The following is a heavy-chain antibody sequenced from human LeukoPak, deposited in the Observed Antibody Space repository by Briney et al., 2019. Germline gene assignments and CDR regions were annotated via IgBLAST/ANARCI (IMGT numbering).Heavy chain of an antibody. V-gene: IGHV3-33*01. D-gene: IGHD3-10*01. CDR3: AREIFGSGSHPDY. J-gene: IGHJ4*02. Sequence: PGRSLRLSCAASGFSFSTYAMHWVRQAPGKGLEWVALIWHDASHTFYADSVKGRFTISRDNSKNTVYLQMNSLGGGDTAVYYCAREIFGSGSHPDYWGQGTLVTVSS. CDR1: GFSFSTYA. CDR2: IWHDASHT.